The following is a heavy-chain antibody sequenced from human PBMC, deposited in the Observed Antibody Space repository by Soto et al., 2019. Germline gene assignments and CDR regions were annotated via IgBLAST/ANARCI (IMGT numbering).Heavy chain of an antibody. CDR3: ARQVAARPFDY. D-gene: IGHD6-6*01. CDR2: IYYSGST. Sequence: SETLSLTCTVSGGSISSYYWSWIRQPPGKGLEWIGYIYYSGSTNYNPSLKSRVTISVDTSKNQFSLKLSSVTAADTAVYYCARQVAARPFDYWGQGTLVTVSS. J-gene: IGHJ4*02. CDR1: GGSISSYY. V-gene: IGHV4-59*08.